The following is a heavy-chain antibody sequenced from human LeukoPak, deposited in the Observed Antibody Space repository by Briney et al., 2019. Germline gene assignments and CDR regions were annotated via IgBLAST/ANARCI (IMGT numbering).Heavy chain of an antibody. CDR3: ARMAPADY. V-gene: IGHV4-59*12. J-gene: IGHJ4*02. D-gene: IGHD2-2*01. Sequence: SETLSLTCTVSGGSISSYYWSWIRQPPGKGLEWIGYIFYSGSTNYNPSLKSRITMSVDTSKNQLSLKLGSVTAADTAVYYCARMAPADYWGQGTLVTVSS. CDR2: IFYSGST. CDR1: GGSISSYY.